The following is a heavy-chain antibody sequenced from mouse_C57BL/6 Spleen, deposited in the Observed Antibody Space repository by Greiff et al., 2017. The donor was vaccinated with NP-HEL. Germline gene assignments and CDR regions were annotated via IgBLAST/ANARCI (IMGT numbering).Heavy chain of an antibody. CDR1: GYTFTSYW. D-gene: IGHD2-1*01. V-gene: IGHV1-53*01. J-gene: IGHJ2*01. CDR3: ARSRVYYYYFDY. CDR2: INPSNGGT. Sequence: QVQLKQSGTELVKPGASVKLSCKASGYTFTSYWMHWVKQRPGQGLEWVGNINPSNGGTNYNEKFKSKATLTVDKSSSTAYMQLSSLTSEDSAVYYCARSRVYYYYFDYWGQGTTLTVSS.